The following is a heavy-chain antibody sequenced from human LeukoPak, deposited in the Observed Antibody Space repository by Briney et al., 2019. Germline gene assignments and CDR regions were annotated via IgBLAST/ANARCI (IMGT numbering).Heavy chain of an antibody. CDR3: ARGLRTLPYGMDV. CDR1: GGSISSYY. V-gene: IGHV4-59*01. CDR2: IYYSGTT. J-gene: IGHJ6*02. D-gene: IGHD3/OR15-3a*01. Sequence: SETLSLTCTVSGGSISSYYWSWIRQPPGKGLEWIGYIYYSGTTNYNPSLKSRVTISVDTSKNQFSLKLSSVTAADTAVYYCARGLRTLPYGMDVWGQGTTVTVSS.